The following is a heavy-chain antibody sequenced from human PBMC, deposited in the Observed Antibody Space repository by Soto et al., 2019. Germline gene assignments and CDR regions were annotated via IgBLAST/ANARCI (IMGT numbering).Heavy chain of an antibody. CDR3: ARDNARPQLGGNYYYILDV. V-gene: IGHV1-69*12. J-gene: IGHJ6*02. CDR2: IMPIFRTP. CDR1: GGTFRNSA. D-gene: IGHD3-3*02. Sequence: QVQLEQSGAEVKKPGSSVKVSCKASGGTFRNSAISWVRQAPGQGLEWMGGIMPIFRTPDYAQKFQDRVTITADESTNTAYMGLSGLRSDDTAVYYCARDNARPQLGGNYYYILDVWGHGTTVTVSS.